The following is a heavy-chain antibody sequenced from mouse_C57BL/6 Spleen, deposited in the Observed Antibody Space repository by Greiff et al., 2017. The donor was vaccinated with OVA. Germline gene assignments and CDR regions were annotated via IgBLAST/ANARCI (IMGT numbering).Heavy chain of an antibody. Sequence: EVQRVESGGGLVKPGGSLKLSCAASGFTFSSYAMSWVRQTPEKRLEWVATISDGGSYTYYPDNVKGRFTISRDNAKNNLYLQMSHLKSEDTARYYCARDLTANWYFDVWGTGTTVTVSS. CDR3: ARDLTANWYFDV. V-gene: IGHV5-4*01. CDR2: ISDGGSYT. CDR1: GFTFSSYA. J-gene: IGHJ1*03. D-gene: IGHD4-1*01.